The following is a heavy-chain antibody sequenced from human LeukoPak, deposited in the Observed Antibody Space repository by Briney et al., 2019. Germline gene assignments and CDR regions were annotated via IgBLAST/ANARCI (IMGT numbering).Heavy chain of an antibody. J-gene: IGHJ4*02. CDR3: AREYHYDSSGYYRPLDY. D-gene: IGHD3-22*01. Sequence: GASVKVSCKASGYNFTSYGITWVRQAPGQGLEWMGWISAYNGNTNYAQKLQGRVTMTTDTSTSTAYMELRSLRSDDTAVYYCAREYHYDSSGYYRPLDYWGQGTLVTVSS. CDR1: GYNFTSYG. CDR2: ISAYNGNT. V-gene: IGHV1-18*01.